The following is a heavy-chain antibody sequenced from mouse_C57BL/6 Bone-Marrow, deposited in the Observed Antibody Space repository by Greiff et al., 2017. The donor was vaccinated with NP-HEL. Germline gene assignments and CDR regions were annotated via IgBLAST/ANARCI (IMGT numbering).Heavy chain of an antibody. D-gene: IGHD2-1*01. CDR2: IDPSDSYT. J-gene: IGHJ4*01. Sequence: QVQLQQPGAELVKPGASVKLSCKASGYTFTSYWMQWVKQRPGQGLEWIGEIDPSDSYTNYNQKFKGKATLTVDTSSSTAYMQLSSLTSEDSAVYYCARDGNYGDYYAMDYWGQGTSVTVSS. CDR3: ARDGNYGDYYAMDY. V-gene: IGHV1-50*01. CDR1: GYTFTSYW.